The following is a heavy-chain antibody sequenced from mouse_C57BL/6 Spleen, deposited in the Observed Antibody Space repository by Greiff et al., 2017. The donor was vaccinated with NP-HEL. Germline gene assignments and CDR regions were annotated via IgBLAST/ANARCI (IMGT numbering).Heavy chain of an antibody. CDR2: ISDGGSYT. V-gene: IGHV5-4*01. J-gene: IGHJ1*03. D-gene: IGHD1-1*01. CDR1: GFTFSSYA. Sequence: VHLVESGGGLVKPGGSLKLSCAASGFTFSSYAMSWVRQTPEKRLEWVATISDGGSYTYYPDNVKGRFTISRDNAKNNLYLQMSHLKSEDTAMYYCARDGVLRGYFDVWGTGTTVTVSS. CDR3: ARDGVLRGYFDV.